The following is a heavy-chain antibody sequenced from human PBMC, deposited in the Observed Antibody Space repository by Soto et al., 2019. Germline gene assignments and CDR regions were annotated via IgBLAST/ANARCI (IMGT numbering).Heavy chain of an antibody. D-gene: IGHD3-22*01. CDR2: IYYSGNT. CDR1: GGSISSSSYY. CDR3: ASGNYYDSSGYYYEMFDY. Sequence: PSETLSLTCTVSGGSISSSSYYWGWIRQPPGKGLEWIGSIYYSGNTYYNPSLKSRLTISVDTSKNQFSLKLSSVTAADTAVYYCASGNYYDSSGYYYEMFDYWGQGTLVTVSS. V-gene: IGHV4-39*01. J-gene: IGHJ4*02.